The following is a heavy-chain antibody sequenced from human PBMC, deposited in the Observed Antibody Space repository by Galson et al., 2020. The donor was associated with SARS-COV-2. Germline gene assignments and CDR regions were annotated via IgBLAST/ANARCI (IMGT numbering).Heavy chain of an antibody. D-gene: IGHD3-10*01. V-gene: IGHV1-24*01. J-gene: IGHJ5*02. Sequence: GESLKISCKVSGYTLTELSMHWVRQAPGKGLEWMGGFDPEDGETIYAQKFQGRVTMTEDTSTDTAYMELSSLRSEDTAVYYCATASPITMVRGNWFDPWGQGTLVTVSS. CDR3: ATASPITMVRGNWFDP. CDR1: GYTLTELS. CDR2: FDPEDGET.